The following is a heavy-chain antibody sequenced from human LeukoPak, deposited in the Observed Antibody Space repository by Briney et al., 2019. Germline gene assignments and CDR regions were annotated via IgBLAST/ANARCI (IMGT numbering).Heavy chain of an antibody. Sequence: SETLSLTCSVSGYAISSAYYWGWIRQPPGKGLEWIGTMYHSGSTNYNPSLKSRVTISVDTSKNQFSLKLSSVTAADTAVYFCARGFRGDNFDYWGQGTLVTVSS. J-gene: IGHJ4*02. CDR1: GYAISSAYY. CDR2: MYHSGST. V-gene: IGHV4-38-2*02. D-gene: IGHD7-27*01. CDR3: ARGFRGDNFDY.